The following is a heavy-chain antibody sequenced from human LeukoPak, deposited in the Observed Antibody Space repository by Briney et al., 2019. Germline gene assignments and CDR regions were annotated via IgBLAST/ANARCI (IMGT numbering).Heavy chain of an antibody. CDR1: GYTFTSYY. D-gene: IGHD3-3*01. J-gene: IGHJ4*02. V-gene: IGHV1-46*01. CDR2: INLSGGST. CDR3: ARAPHYDFWSGYYGGGFDFDY. Sequence: ASVKVSCKASGYTFTSYYMHWVRQAPGQGLEWMGIINLSGGSTSYAQKFQGRVTMTRDTSTSTVYMELSSLRSEDTAVYYCARAPHYDFWSGYYGGGFDFDYWGQGTLVTVSS.